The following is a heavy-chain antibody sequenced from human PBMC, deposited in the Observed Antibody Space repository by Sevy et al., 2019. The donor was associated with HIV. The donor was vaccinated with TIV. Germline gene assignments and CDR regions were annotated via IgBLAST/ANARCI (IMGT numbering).Heavy chain of an antibody. CDR3: ARVSGSGSYCHDY. CDR1: GGTFSSYT. Sequence: ASVKVSCKASGGTFSSYTISWVRQAPGQGLEWMGRIIPIFGTANYAQKFQGRVTITADESTSTANMELSSLRSEDTAVYYCARVSGSGSYCHDYWGQGTLVTVSS. J-gene: IGHJ4*02. CDR2: IIPIFGTA. V-gene: IGHV1-69*13. D-gene: IGHD3-10*01.